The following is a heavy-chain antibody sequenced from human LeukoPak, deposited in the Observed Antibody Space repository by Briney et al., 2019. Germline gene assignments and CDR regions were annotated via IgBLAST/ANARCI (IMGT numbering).Heavy chain of an antibody. J-gene: IGHJ4*02. CDR2: MNPNSGNT. CDR1: GYTFTSYD. Sequence: GASVKVSCKASGYTFTSYDINWVRQATGQGLEWMGWMNPNSGNTGYAQKFQGRVTMTRNTSISTAYMELSSLRSEDTAVYYCAKAGGRLYGDYFDYWGQGTLVTVSS. CDR3: AKAGGRLYGDYFDY. D-gene: IGHD3-16*01. V-gene: IGHV1-8*01.